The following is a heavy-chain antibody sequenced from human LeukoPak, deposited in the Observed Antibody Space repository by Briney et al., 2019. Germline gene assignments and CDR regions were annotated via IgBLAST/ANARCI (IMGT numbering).Heavy chain of an antibody. Sequence: GGSLSLFCGPSRFTFNTYAVNWVRHAPGKGLEWVSAISSNGDITYYADSVRGRFTISRDNSKNTVFLQMNSLRADDTAVYYCATVKRDCSGGTCYSYDYWGQGTLVTVSS. CDR3: ATVKRDCSGGTCYSYDY. CDR1: RFTFNTYA. J-gene: IGHJ4*02. CDR2: ISSNGDIT. V-gene: IGHV3-23*01. D-gene: IGHD2-15*01.